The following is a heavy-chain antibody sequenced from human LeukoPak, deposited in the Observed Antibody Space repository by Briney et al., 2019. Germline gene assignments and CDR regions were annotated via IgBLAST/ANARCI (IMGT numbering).Heavy chain of an antibody. D-gene: IGHD3-22*01. J-gene: IGHJ4*02. CDR1: GFTFSRHG. V-gene: IGHV3-21*01. CDR2: ISPSGDIK. CDR3: AGSHYYDSSGFHY. Sequence: GGSLRLSCVASGFTFSRHGMNWVRQAPGKGLEWVSGISPSGDIKYYVDSVKGRFTISRDNAKNSLYLQMNSLRAEDTAVYYCAGSHYYDSSGFHYWGQGTLVTVSS.